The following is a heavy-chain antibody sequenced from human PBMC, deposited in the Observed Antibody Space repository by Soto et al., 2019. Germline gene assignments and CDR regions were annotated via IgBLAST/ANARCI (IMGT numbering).Heavy chain of an antibody. J-gene: IGHJ3*02. Sequence: GSLRLSCAASGFTFSGYAMNWVRQAPGKGLEWVSAISGSGGSTYYADSVKGRFTISRDSSKNTLYLQMNSLRAEDTAVYYCAKGNSWSPALVLDIWGQGTMVTVSS. CDR3: AKGNSWSPALVLDI. CDR2: ISGSGGST. D-gene: IGHD1-7*01. V-gene: IGHV3-23*01. CDR1: GFTFSGYA.